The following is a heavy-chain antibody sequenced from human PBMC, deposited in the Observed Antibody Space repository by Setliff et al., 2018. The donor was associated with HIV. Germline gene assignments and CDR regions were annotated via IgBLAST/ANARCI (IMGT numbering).Heavy chain of an antibody. V-gene: IGHV4-4*01. D-gene: IGHD6-19*01. CDR1: GGSISSNNW. Sequence: TLSLTCAVSGGSISSNNWWTWVRQPPGKGLEWIGEIYHSGSTNYNPSLKRRVTISVDKSKNQFSLKLSSATAADTAVYFCAREREKYSDWYYFDYWGQGTLVTVSS. CDR3: AREREKYSDWYYFDY. CDR2: IYHSGST. J-gene: IGHJ4*02.